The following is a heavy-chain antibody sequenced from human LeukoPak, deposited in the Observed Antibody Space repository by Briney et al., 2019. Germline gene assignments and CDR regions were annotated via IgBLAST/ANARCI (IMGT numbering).Heavy chain of an antibody. D-gene: IGHD6-25*01. CDR2: IYSGGST. CDR1: GGSMASYY. Sequence: SETLSLTCTVSGGSMASYYRRWIRQPPGKGLEWIGNIYSGGSTKYNPSLESRVSISVDTSKRQFSLDLSSVTAADTAVYYCARRVAATGMVDSWGQGTLVTVSS. CDR3: ARRVAATGMVDS. J-gene: IGHJ4*02. V-gene: IGHV4-4*09.